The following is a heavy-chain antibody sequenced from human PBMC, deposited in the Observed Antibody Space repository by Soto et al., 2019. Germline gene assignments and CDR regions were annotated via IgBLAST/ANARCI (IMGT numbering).Heavy chain of an antibody. CDR1: GFTFSSYA. Sequence: PGGSLRLSCAASGFTFSSYAMSWVRQAPGKGLEWVSIISGSGGSTYYADYVKGRFTISRDNSKNTLYLQMNSLRAEDTAVYYCAKSGWTTVTTGIDYWGQGTLVTVSS. CDR3: AKSGWTTVTTGIDY. V-gene: IGHV3-23*01. J-gene: IGHJ4*02. CDR2: ISGSGGST. D-gene: IGHD4-17*01.